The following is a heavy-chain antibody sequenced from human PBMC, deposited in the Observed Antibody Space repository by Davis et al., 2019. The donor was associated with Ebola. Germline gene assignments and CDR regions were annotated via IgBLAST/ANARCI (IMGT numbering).Heavy chain of an antibody. V-gene: IGHV1-46*01. D-gene: IGHD3-22*01. CDR3: ARVGPPPSDYYDSSGYDDAFDI. J-gene: IGHJ3*02. Sequence: ASVKVSCKASGYTFTSYYMHWVRQAPGQGLEWMGIINPSGGSTSYAQKFQGRVTMTRDTSTSTVYMELSSLRSEDTAVYYCARVGPPPSDYYDSSGYDDAFDIWGQGTMVTVSS. CDR1: GYTFTSYY. CDR2: INPSGGST.